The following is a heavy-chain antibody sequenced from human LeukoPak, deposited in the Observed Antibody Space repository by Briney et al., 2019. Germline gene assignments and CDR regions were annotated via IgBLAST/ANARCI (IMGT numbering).Heavy chain of an antibody. CDR3: ARGGSSLDS. V-gene: IGHV4-59*01. J-gene: IGHJ4*02. D-gene: IGHD6-13*01. CDR1: GASISSYF. Sequence: PSETLSLTCTVSGASISSYFWNWIRQPPGKGLEWIGYIYYSGNANYNPSLYNPSLKSRLTILVDTSKNQFSLKLSSVAAVDTAVYYCARGGSSLDSWGQGTLVTVSS. CDR2: IYYSGNA.